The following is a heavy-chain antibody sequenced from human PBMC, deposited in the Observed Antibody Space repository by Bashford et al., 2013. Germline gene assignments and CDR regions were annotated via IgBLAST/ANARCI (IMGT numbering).Heavy chain of an antibody. CDR3: ARCCYYYGSGSYFGGRLDDY. J-gene: IGHJ4*02. CDR2: IKQDGSEK. V-gene: IGHV3-7*01. Sequence: VRQAPGKGLEWVANIKQDGSEKYYVDSVKGRFTISRDNAKNSLYLQMNSLRAEDTAVYYCARCCYYYGSGSYFGGRLDDYWGQGNPGHRLL. D-gene: IGHD3-10*01.